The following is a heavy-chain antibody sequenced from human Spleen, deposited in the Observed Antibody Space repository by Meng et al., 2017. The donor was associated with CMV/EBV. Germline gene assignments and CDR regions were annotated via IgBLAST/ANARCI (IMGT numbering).Heavy chain of an antibody. CDR1: GFTVSSNY. D-gene: IGHD1-1*01. J-gene: IGHJ5*02. V-gene: IGHV3-53*01. Sequence: GESLKISCSASGFTVSSNYMSWVRQAPGKGLEWVSVIYSGGSSTYYADSVKGRFTISRDNSKNTLYLQMNSLRAEDTAVYYCARDDVVGLESWGQGTLVTVSS. CDR3: ARDDVVGLES. CDR2: IYSGGSST.